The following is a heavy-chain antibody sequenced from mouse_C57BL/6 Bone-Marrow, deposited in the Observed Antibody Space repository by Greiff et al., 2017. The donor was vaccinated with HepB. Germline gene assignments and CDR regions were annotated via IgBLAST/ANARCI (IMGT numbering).Heavy chain of an antibody. Sequence: VKLQQPGAELVRPGSSVKLSCKASGYTFTSYWMHWVKQRPIQGLEWIGNIDPSDSETHYNQKFKDKATLTVDKSSSTAYMQLSSLTSEDSAVYYCARDDGYPYWYFDVWGTGTTVTVSS. D-gene: IGHD2-3*01. CDR1: GYTFTSYW. CDR3: ARDDGYPYWYFDV. V-gene: IGHV1-52*01. J-gene: IGHJ1*03. CDR2: IDPSDSET.